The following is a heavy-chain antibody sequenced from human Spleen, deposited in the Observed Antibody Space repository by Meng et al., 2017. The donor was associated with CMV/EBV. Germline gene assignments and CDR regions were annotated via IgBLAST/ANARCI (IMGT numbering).Heavy chain of an antibody. CDR2: IRDKTNTYTT. J-gene: IGHJ6*02. Sequence: GESLKISCEASGSGFSDHYMDWVRQGPGKGLEWVGRIRDKTNTYTTKYAASVKGRFTISRDDSKNTLYLQMNSLKTDDTAVYYCARVAQYSAFSYGMDVWGQGTTVTVSS. V-gene: IGHV3-72*01. CDR1: GSGFSDHY. CDR3: ARVAQYSAFSYGMDV. D-gene: IGHD4-11*01.